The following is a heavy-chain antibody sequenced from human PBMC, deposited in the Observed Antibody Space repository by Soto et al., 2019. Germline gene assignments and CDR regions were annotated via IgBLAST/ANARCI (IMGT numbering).Heavy chain of an antibody. J-gene: IGHJ4*02. Sequence: QVQLVQSGAEEKKPGASVKVSCKASGYTFTAYAMHRVRQAPGQRLEWMGWINAGNGNTKYSQTFQGIVTITRDTSASTAYMELSSLRSEDTAVYYCARAVAVPADFDYWGQGTLVTVSS. CDR1: GYTFTAYA. CDR3: ARAVAVPADFDY. V-gene: IGHV1-3*05. CDR2: INAGNGNT. D-gene: IGHD6-19*01.